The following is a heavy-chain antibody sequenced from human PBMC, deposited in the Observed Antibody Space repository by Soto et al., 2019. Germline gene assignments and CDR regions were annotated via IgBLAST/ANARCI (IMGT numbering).Heavy chain of an antibody. CDR3: AHRSSLTLFGTSGYIFDH. J-gene: IGHJ4*02. CDR1: GFSLTTTGEG. CDR2: IYWNDDR. Sequence: SGPTLVNPTQTLTLTCAFSGFSLTTTGEGVAWIRQSPGKALEWLALIYWNDDRRYSPSLKSRLTVTRDTSKDRVVLTLTNMDPVDSGTYFCAHRSSLTLFGTSGYIFDHWGQGTQVTVSS. V-gene: IGHV2-5*01. D-gene: IGHD3-22*01.